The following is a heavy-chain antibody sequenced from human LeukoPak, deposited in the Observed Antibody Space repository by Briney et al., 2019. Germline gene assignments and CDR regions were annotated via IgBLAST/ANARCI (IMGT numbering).Heavy chain of an antibody. Sequence: SETLSLTCTVSGGSISSSSYYWGWIRQPPGKGLEWIGSIYYSGSTYYNPSLKSRVTISVDTSKNQFSLKLSSVTAADTAVYYCARDARRGWFDPWGQGTLVTVSS. CDR1: GGSISSSSYY. D-gene: IGHD3-10*01. CDR3: ARDARRGWFDP. V-gene: IGHV4-39*07. J-gene: IGHJ5*02. CDR2: IYYSGST.